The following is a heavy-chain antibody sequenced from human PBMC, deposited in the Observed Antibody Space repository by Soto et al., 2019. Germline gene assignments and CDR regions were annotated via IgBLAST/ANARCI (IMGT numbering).Heavy chain of an antibody. CDR3: ASNAASGSDY. CDR1: GFIFSSYS. D-gene: IGHD6-13*01. V-gene: IGHV3-48*02. CDR2: ITYNGKTA. J-gene: IGHJ4*02. Sequence: AQLVESGGGLVQLGGSLRLSCAASGFIFSSYSMNWVRQAPGKGLEWISYITYNGKTAYYADSVKGRFTVSRDNAKNSLYVQMNSLSDEDTAVYFCASNAASGSDYWGQGTLVTVSS.